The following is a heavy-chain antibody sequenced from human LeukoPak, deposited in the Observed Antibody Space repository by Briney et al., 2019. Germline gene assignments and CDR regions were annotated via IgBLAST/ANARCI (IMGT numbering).Heavy chain of an antibody. CDR1: GGSFSGYY. Sequence: SETLSLTCAVYGGSFSGYYWSWIRQPPGKGLEWIGEINHSGSTNYNPSLKSRVTISVDTSKHQFSLKLSAVTAADTAVYYCARGVMVRGVIIAYYFDYWGQGTLVTVSS. CDR3: ARGVMVRGVIIAYYFDY. CDR2: INHSGST. V-gene: IGHV4-34*01. J-gene: IGHJ4*02. D-gene: IGHD3-10*01.